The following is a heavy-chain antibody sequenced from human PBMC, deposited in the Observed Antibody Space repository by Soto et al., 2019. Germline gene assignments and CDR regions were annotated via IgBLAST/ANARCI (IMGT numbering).Heavy chain of an antibody. D-gene: IGHD3-22*01. V-gene: IGHV5-10-1*01. CDR3: ARHPYYYDSSGYYSVRYYYGMDV. J-gene: IGHJ6*02. Sequence: PGESLKISCKGSGYSFTSYWISWVRQMPGKGLEWMGRIDPSDSYTNYSPSFQGHVTISADKSISTAYLQWSSLKASDTAMYYCARHPYYYDSSGYYSVRYYYGMDVWGQGTTVTVSS. CDR1: GYSFTSYW. CDR2: IDPSDSYT.